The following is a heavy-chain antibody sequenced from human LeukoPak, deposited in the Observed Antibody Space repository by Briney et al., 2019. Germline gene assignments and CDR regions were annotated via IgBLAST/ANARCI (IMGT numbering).Heavy chain of an antibody. V-gene: IGHV3-21*01. CDR2: ISSSSSYI. CDR1: GFIFSSYS. J-gene: IGHJ4*02. D-gene: IGHD3-22*01. CDR3: ARVAYDSSGYYGD. Sequence: GGSLRLSCAASGFIFSSYSMNWVRQAPGKGLEWVSSISSSSSYIYYADSVKGRFTISRDNAKNSLYLQMNSLRVEDTAVYYCARVAYDSSGYYGDWGQGTLVTVSS.